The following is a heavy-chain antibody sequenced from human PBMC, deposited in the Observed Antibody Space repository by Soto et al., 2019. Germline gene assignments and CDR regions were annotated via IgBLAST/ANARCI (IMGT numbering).Heavy chain of an antibody. D-gene: IGHD3-10*01. V-gene: IGHV1-8*01. CDR2: MNPNSGNT. Sequence: ASVKVSCKASGYTFTSYDINWVRQATGQGLEWMGWMNPNSGNTGYAQKFQGRVTMTRNTSISTAYMELSSLRSEDTAVYYCARGVLLWFGELIAFDIWGQGTMVTVSS. CDR3: ARGVLLWFGELIAFDI. J-gene: IGHJ3*02. CDR1: GYTFTSYD.